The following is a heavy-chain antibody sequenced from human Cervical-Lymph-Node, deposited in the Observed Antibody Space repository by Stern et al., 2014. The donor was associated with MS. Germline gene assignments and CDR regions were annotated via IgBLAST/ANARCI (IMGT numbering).Heavy chain of an antibody. D-gene: IGHD3-10*01. J-gene: IGHJ6*02. Sequence: VQLEESGPGLVKPSETLSLTCRVSGGSVSAYYWSWIRQPPGKGLEWIGYIYHSGSTTYNPSFTSRLTMSIDTSKNQFSLRLSSVTAADTAVYYCTRGGARYYGMDAWGQGTTVTVSS. CDR2: IYHSGST. CDR1: GGSVSAYY. V-gene: IGHV4-59*02. CDR3: TRGGARYYGMDA.